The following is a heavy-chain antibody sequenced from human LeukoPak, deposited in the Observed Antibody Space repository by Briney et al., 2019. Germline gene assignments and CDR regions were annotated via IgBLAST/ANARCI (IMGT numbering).Heavy chain of an antibody. CDR3: ARDLYYFDRSGYYASDL. CDR2: INQDGSEK. CDR1: GFTFSDYW. V-gene: IGHV3-7*01. Sequence: PGGSLRPSCAASGFTFSDYWISWVRQAPGKGLEWVANINQDGSEKHYVDSLRGRFTISRDNAKNSLYLQMNSLRAEDTAVYFCARDLYYFDRSGYYASDLWGQGTLVTVSS. D-gene: IGHD3-22*01. J-gene: IGHJ5*02.